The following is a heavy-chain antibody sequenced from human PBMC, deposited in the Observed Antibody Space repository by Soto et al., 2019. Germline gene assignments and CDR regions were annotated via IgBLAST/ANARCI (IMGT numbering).Heavy chain of an antibody. J-gene: IGHJ5*02. CDR3: ARPIYGDYSWFDP. D-gene: IGHD4-17*01. CDR1: GFTVSSNY. V-gene: IGHV3-53*01. CDR2: IYSGGST. Sequence: EVQLVESGGGLIQPGGSLRLSCAASGFTVSSNYMSWVRQAPGKGLEWVSVIYSGGSTYYADSVKGRFTISRDNSKNTLYLQMNSLRAEDTAVYYCARPIYGDYSWFDPWGQGTLVTVSS.